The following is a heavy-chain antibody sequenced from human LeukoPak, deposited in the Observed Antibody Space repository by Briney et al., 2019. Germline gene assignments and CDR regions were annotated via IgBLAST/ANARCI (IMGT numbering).Heavy chain of an antibody. CDR1: GYSISSAYY. CDR2: IYHGEST. D-gene: IGHD3-3*01. J-gene: IGHJ4*02. V-gene: IGHV4-38-2*02. Sequence: SETLSLTCTVSGYSISSAYYWGWIRQPLGKGLEWIGSIYHGESTYYNPSLKSRVTISVDTSKNQFSLNLSSVTAADTAVYYCARVEEYWGQGTLVTVSS. CDR3: ARVEEY.